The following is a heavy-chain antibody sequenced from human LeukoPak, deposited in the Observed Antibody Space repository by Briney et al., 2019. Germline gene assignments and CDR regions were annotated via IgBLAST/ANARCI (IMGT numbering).Heavy chain of an antibody. D-gene: IGHD2-2*02. CDR3: ARYIPRAHWFDP. J-gene: IGHJ5*02. V-gene: IGHV4-30-2*01. CDR2: IYHSGST. CDR1: GGSISSGGYS. Sequence: SETLSLTCAVSGGSISSGGYSWSWIRQPPGKGLEWIGYIYHSGSTYYNPSLKSRVTISVDRSKNQFSLKLSSVTAADTAVYYCARYIPRAHWFDPWGQGTLVTVSS.